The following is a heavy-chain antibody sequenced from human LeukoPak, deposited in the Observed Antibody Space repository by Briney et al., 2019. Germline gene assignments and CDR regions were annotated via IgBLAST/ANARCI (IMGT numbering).Heavy chain of an antibody. V-gene: IGHV1-69*06. D-gene: IGHD3-22*01. CDR3: ARAFSSGYYASY. Sequence: SVKVSCKASGYTFTSYAISWVRQAPGQGLEWMGGIIPIFGTANYAQKFQGRVTITADKSTSTVYMELSSLRSEDTAVYYCARAFSSGYYASYWGQGTLVTVSS. CDR2: IIPIFGTA. CDR1: GYTFTSYA. J-gene: IGHJ4*02.